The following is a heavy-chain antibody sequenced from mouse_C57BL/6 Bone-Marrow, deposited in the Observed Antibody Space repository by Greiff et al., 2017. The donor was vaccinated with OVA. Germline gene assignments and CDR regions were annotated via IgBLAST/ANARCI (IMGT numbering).Heavy chain of an antibody. CDR2: IWRGGST. J-gene: IGHJ1*03. V-gene: IGHV2-5*01. Sequence: QVQLQQSGPGLVQPSQSLSITCTVSGFSLTSYGVHWVRQSPGKGLEWLGVIWRGGSTDYNADFMSRLSITKDNSKSQVFFKMNSLQADDTAIYYFCLLGYGSSSYWYFDVWGTGTTVTVSS. D-gene: IGHD1-1*01. CDR1: GFSLTSYG. CDR3: CLLGYGSSSYWYFDV.